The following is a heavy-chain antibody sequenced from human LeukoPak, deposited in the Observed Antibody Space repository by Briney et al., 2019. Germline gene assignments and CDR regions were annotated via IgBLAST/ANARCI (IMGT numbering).Heavy chain of an antibody. Sequence: SETLSLTCTVSGGSISSSSYYWGWIRQPPGKGLEWIGSTYYSGSTYYNPSLKSRVTISVDTSKNQFSLKLSSVTAADTAVYYCARISRAQDASGYFSHSKYFDYWGQGTLVTVSS. V-gene: IGHV4-39*01. CDR1: GGSISSSSYY. CDR3: ARISRAQDASGYFSHSKYFDY. J-gene: IGHJ4*02. CDR2: TYYSGST. D-gene: IGHD5-12*01.